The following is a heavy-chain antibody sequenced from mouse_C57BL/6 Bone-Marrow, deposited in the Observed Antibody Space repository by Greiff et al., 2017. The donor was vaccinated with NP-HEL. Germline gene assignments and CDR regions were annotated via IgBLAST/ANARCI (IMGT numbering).Heavy chain of an antibody. CDR3: ARSSPYGSRFAY. D-gene: IGHD1-1*01. Sequence: VQLQQSGPELVKPGASGKMSCKAPGYTFTDYNMHWGKQSNGKSLEWIGYINPNNGGTSYNQKFKGKATLTVNKSSSTAYMELRSLTSEDSAVYYCARSSPYGSRFAYWGQGTLVTVSA. J-gene: IGHJ3*01. V-gene: IGHV1-22*01. CDR2: INPNNGGT. CDR1: GYTFTDYN.